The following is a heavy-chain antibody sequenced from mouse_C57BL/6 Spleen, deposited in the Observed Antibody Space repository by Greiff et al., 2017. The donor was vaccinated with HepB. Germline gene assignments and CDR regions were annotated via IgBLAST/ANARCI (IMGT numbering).Heavy chain of an antibody. CDR2: ISYDGSN. CDR1: GYSITSGYY. CDR3: ARGGLYYYGWDY. Sequence: EVQLQQSGPGLVKPSQSLSLTCSVTGYSITSGYYWNWIRQFPGNKLEWMGYISYDGSNNYNPSLKNRISITRDTSKNQFFLKLNSVTTEDTATYYCARGGLYYYGWDYWGQGTSVTVSS. J-gene: IGHJ4*01. D-gene: IGHD1-1*01. V-gene: IGHV3-6*01.